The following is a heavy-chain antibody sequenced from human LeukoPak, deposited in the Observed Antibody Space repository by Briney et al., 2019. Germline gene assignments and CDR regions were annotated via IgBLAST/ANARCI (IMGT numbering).Heavy chain of an antibody. CDR3: ARRLGYCSGGSCYSSWFDP. D-gene: IGHD2-15*01. Sequence: PSETLSLTCTVSGGSISSSSYYWGWIRQPPGTGLEWIGYIYYSGSTNYIPSLKSRDTISVDTSKNQFSLKLSSVTAADTAVYYCARRLGYCSGGSCYSSWFDPWGQGTLVTVSS. J-gene: IGHJ5*02. CDR2: IYYSGST. CDR1: GGSISSSSYY. V-gene: IGHV4-61*05.